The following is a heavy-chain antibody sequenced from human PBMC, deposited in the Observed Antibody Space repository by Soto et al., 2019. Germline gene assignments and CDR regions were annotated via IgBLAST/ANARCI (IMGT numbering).Heavy chain of an antibody. J-gene: IGHJ4*01. V-gene: IGHV2-5*02. CDR2: IYWDDDK. D-gene: IGHD3-22*01. CDR1: GFSLSTSGVG. Sequence: QITLKESGPTLVKPTQTLTLTCTFSGFSLSTSGVGVGWIRQPPGKALEWLALIYWDDDKRYSPSLKSRLTITKDTSKNQVVLTMTNMDPVDTATYYCAHRRRYYDSSGYYYLDYWGHGTLVTVSS. CDR3: AHRRRYYDSSGYYYLDY.